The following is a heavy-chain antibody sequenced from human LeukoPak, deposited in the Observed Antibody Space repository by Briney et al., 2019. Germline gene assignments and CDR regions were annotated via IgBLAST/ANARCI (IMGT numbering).Heavy chain of an antibody. V-gene: IGHV1-18*01. D-gene: IGHD6-13*01. CDR3: AKTISSSWPPPLDY. CDR1: GYTFTSYG. Sequence: GASVKVSCKASGYTFTSYGISWVRQAPGQGLEWMGWISAYNGNTNYAQKLQGRVTMTTDTSTSTAYMELRSLRSDDTAVYYCAKTISSSWPPPLDYWGQGTLVTVSS. J-gene: IGHJ4*02. CDR2: ISAYNGNT.